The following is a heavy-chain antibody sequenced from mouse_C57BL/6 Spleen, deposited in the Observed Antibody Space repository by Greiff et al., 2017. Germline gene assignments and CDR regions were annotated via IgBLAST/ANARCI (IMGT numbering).Heavy chain of an antibody. CDR3: ARRSSYYYGSSYGYFDV. Sequence: VQLQQSGPGLVKPSPSLSLTCSVTGYSITSGYYWNWIRQFPGNKLEWMGYISYDGSNNYNPSLKNRISITRDTSKNQFFLKLNSVTTEDTATYYCARRSSYYYGSSYGYFDVWGTGTTVTVSS. D-gene: IGHD1-1*01. J-gene: IGHJ1*03. V-gene: IGHV3-6*01. CDR1: GYSITSGYY. CDR2: ISYDGSN.